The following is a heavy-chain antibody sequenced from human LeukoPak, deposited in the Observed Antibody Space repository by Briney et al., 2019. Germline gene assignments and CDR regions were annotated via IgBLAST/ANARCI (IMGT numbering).Heavy chain of an antibody. CDR3: ARDAGSSWYPNWFDP. V-gene: IGHV3-30-3*01. D-gene: IGHD6-13*01. Sequence: PGGSLRLSCLASGFTFSNTWMNWVRQAPGKGLEWVAVISYDGSNKYYADSVKGRFTISRDNSKNTLYLQMNSLRAEDTAVYYCARDAGSSWYPNWFDPWGQGTLVTVSS. CDR2: ISYDGSNK. CDR1: GFTFSNTW. J-gene: IGHJ5*02.